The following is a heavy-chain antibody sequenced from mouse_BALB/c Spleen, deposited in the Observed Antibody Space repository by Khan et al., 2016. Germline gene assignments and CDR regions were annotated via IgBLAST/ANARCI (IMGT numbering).Heavy chain of an antibody. J-gene: IGHJ2*01. CDR2: ISYSGNT. CDR3: TKYSLFYFDY. D-gene: IGHD2-3*01. Sequence: EVQLQESGPSLVKPSQTLSLTCSVTGDSITSGFWNWIRKFPGNKLEYMGYISYSGNTFYNPSLKSRISITRDTSKNQYSLQLNSVTTEDTATYYCTKYSLFYFDYWGQGTTLTVSS. CDR1: GDSITSGF. V-gene: IGHV3-8*02.